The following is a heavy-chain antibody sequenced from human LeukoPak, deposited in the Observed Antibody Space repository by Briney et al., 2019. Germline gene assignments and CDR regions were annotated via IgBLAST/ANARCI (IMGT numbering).Heavy chain of an antibody. J-gene: IGHJ4*02. CDR3: AKVLRYFDWLSSFDY. Sequence: PGGSLRLSCAASGFTYSSYAMSWVRQAPGKELEWVSAISGSGGSTYYADSVKGRFTISRDNSKNTLYLQMNSLRAEDTAVYYCAKVLRYFDWLSSFDYWGQGTLVTVSS. CDR1: GFTYSSYA. D-gene: IGHD3-9*01. CDR2: ISGSGGST. V-gene: IGHV3-23*01.